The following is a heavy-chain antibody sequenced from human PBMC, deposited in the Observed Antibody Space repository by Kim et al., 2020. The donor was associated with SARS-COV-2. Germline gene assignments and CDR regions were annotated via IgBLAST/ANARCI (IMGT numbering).Heavy chain of an antibody. J-gene: IGHJ6*02. Sequence: GGSLRLSCAASGFTFDDYAMHWVRQAPGKGLEWVSGISWNSGSIGYADSVKGRFTISRDNAKNSLYLQMNSLRAEDTALYYCAKDLPPRLGEFNLSYGMDVWGQGTTVTVSS. CDR3: AKDLPPRLGEFNLSYGMDV. V-gene: IGHV3-9*01. CDR1: GFTFDDYA. CDR2: ISWNSGSI. D-gene: IGHD3-16*01.